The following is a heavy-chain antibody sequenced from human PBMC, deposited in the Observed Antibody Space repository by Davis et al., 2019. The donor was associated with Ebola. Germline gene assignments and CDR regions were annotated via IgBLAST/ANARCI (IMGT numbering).Heavy chain of an antibody. CDR3: ARHLKLDSSMDV. D-gene: IGHD1-7*01. CDR2: IYYSGNT. Sequence: PSETLSLTCTVSGVSISSSRSYWGWIRQPPGKGLEWIGSIYYSGNTYYNPSLKSPITISVGTSKNQVSLKLSSVTPADTAVYYCARHLKLDSSMDVWGQGTTVTVSS. V-gene: IGHV4-39*01. CDR1: GVSISSSRSY. J-gene: IGHJ6*02.